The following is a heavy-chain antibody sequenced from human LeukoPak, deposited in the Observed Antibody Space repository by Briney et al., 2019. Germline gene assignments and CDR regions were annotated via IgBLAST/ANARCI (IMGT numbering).Heavy chain of an antibody. Sequence: SETLSLTCAVYGGSFSGYYWSWIRQPPGKGLEWIGEINHSGSTNYNPSLKSRVTISVDPSKNQFSLKLSSVTAADTAVYYCARGYSGSSFNWFDPWGQGTLVTVSS. V-gene: IGHV4-34*01. CDR3: ARGYSGSSFNWFDP. CDR1: GGSFSGYY. J-gene: IGHJ5*02. CDR2: INHSGST. D-gene: IGHD1-26*01.